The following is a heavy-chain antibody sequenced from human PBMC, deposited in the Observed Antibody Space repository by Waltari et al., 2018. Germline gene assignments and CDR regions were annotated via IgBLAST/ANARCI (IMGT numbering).Heavy chain of an antibody. J-gene: IGHJ4*02. V-gene: IGHV3-33*01. D-gene: IGHD1-7*01. Sequence: QVQLVESGGGVVQPGRSLRLSCAASGFTFSSYGMHWVRQAPGKGLEWVAVIWYDGSNKYYADSVKGRFTSSRDNSKNTLDLQMNSLRAEDTAVYYCARERVTGTTLDYWGQGTLVTVSS. CDR1: GFTFSSYG. CDR2: IWYDGSNK. CDR3: ARERVTGTTLDY.